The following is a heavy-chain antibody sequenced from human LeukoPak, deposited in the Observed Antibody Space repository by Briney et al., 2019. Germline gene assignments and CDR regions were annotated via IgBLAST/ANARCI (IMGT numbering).Heavy chain of an antibody. CDR1: GFTFSNYA. CDR3: AKARLTAAYHFDY. J-gene: IGHJ4*02. V-gene: IGHV3-23*01. Sequence: GGSLRLSCAASGFTFSNYAMSWVRQAPGKGLEWVSHITDSGGRTYCADSVKGRFTISRDNSKNTLFLQMSSLRAEDTAVYYCAKARLTAAYHFDYWGQGTLVTVSS. D-gene: IGHD3-22*01. CDR2: ITDSGGRT.